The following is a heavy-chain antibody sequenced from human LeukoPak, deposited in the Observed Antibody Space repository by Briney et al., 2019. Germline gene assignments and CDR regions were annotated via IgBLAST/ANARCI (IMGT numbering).Heavy chain of an antibody. J-gene: IGHJ6*03. CDR2: ISSSSSYI. CDR1: GFTFSSYS. D-gene: IGHD2-2*01. CDR3: ARDRVPAAIRAPLYYYMDV. V-gene: IGHV3-21*01. Sequence: KAGGSLRLSCAASGFTFSSYSMNWVRQAPGKGLEWVSSISSSSSYIYYADSVKGRFTISRDNAKNSLYLQMNSLRAEDTAVYYCARDRVPAAIRAPLYYYMDVWGKGTTVTVSS.